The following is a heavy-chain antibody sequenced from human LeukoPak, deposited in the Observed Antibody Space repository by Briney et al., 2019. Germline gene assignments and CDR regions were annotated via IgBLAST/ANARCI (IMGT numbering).Heavy chain of an antibody. CDR2: ISSSSTI. V-gene: IGHV3-48*01. CDR3: ARDTGYSSSWYLQETNWFDP. D-gene: IGHD6-13*01. Sequence: GGSLRLSCAASGFTFSSYSMNWVRQAPGKGLEWVSYISSSSTIYYADSVKGRFTISRDNSKNTLYLQMNSLRAEDTAVYYCARDTGYSSSWYLQETNWFDPWGQGTLVTVSS. J-gene: IGHJ5*02. CDR1: GFTFSSYS.